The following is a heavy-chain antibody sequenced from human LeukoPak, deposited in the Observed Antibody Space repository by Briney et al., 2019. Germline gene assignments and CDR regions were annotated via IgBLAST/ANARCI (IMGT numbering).Heavy chain of an antibody. D-gene: IGHD3-22*01. CDR3: ARQDGSSGSFDY. CDR2: IYYSGST. J-gene: IGHJ4*02. V-gene: IGHV4-59*08. CDR1: GGSISSYY. Sequence: SQTLSLTCTVSGGSISSYYWSWIRQPPGKGLEWIGYIYYSGSTNYNPSLKSRVTISVDTSKNQFSLKLSSVTAADTAVYYCARQDGSSGSFDYWGQGTLVTVSS.